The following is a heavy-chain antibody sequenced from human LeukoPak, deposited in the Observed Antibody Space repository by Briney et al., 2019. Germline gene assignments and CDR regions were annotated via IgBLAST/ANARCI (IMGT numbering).Heavy chain of an antibody. V-gene: IGHV3-30*02. CDR3: ARDLYYYDSSGYWVGYYFDY. CDR2: IRYDGSNK. J-gene: IGHJ4*02. CDR1: GFTFSSYG. D-gene: IGHD3-22*01. Sequence: GGSLRLSCAASGFTFSSYGMHWVRQAPGKGLEWVAFIRYDGSNKYYADSVKGRFTISRDNSKNTLYLQMNSLRAEDTAVYYCARDLYYYDSSGYWVGYYFDYWGQGTLVTVSS.